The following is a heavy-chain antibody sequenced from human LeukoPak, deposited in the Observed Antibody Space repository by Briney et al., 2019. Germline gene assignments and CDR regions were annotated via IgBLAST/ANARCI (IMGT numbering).Heavy chain of an antibody. V-gene: IGHV4-38-2*02. D-gene: IGHD3-10*01. CDR2: IYHSGST. CDR1: GYSITSGYY. Sequence: PSETLSLTCTVSGYSITSGYYWGWIRQPPGKGLEWIGSIYHSGSTHYNPSLNSRVTMSVDKSNNQFSLKLSSVTAADTAVYYCARGITKSWFDPWGQGTLVTVSS. J-gene: IGHJ5*02. CDR3: ARGITKSWFDP.